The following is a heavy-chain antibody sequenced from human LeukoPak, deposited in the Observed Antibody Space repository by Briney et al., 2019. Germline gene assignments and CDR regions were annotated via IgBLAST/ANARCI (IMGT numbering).Heavy chain of an antibody. CDR1: GFTFSSYW. CDR2: IKQDGSEK. V-gene: IGHV3-7*01. D-gene: IGHD1-26*01. CDR3: ARGGSSPDDAFDI. J-gene: IGHJ3*02. Sequence: PGGSLRLSCAASGFTFSSYWMSWVRQAPGKGLEWVANIKQDGSEKYYVDSVKGRFTISRDNAKNSLYLQMNSLRAEDTAVYYCARGGSSPDDAFDIWGQGTMVTVSS.